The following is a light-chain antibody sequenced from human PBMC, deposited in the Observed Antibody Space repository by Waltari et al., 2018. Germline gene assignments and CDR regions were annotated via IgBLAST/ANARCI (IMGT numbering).Light chain of an antibody. CDR1: QTVSSSY. V-gene: IGKV3-20*01. J-gene: IGKJ3*01. CDR3: QQYGSFPFT. CDR2: GAS. Sequence: EIVLTQSPGTLSLSPGEGATLSCRASQTVSSSYLAWYQHKPGQAPRLLIYGASSRATGIPDRFSGSGSGTDFTLTISRLEPGDFAVYYCQQYGSFPFTF.